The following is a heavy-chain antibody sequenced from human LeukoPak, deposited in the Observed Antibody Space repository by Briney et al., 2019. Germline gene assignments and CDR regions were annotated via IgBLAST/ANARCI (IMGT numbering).Heavy chain of an antibody. D-gene: IGHD3-22*01. V-gene: IGHV1-46*01. CDR2: INPSGGST. CDR1: GYTFTGYY. Sequence: ASVKVSCKASGYTFTGYYMHWVRQAPGQGLEWMGIINPSGGSTSYAQKFQGRVTMTRDMSTSTVYMELSSLRSEDTAVYYCARGMWLFNWFDPWGQGTLVTVSS. J-gene: IGHJ5*02. CDR3: ARGMWLFNWFDP.